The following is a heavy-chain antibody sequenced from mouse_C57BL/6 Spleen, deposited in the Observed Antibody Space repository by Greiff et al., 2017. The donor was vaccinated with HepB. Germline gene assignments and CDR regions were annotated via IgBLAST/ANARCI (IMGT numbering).Heavy chain of an antibody. Sequence: QLQQSGAELVRPGASVKLSCTASGFNIKDDYMHWVKQRPEQGLEWIGWIDPENGDTEYASKFQGKATITADTSSNTAYLQLSSLTSEDTAVYYCTPRGAMDYWGQGTSVTVSS. V-gene: IGHV14-4*01. CDR1: GFNIKDDY. CDR2: IDPENGDT. J-gene: IGHJ4*01. CDR3: TPRGAMDY.